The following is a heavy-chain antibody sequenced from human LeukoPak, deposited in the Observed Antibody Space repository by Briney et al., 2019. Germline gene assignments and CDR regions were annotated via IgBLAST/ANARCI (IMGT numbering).Heavy chain of an antibody. CDR1: GYTFTGYY. CDR3: ARVEDSSGWRDFDY. V-gene: IGHV1-2*02. D-gene: IGHD6-19*01. CDR2: INPNSGGT. J-gene: IGHJ4*02. Sequence: ASVKVSCKASGYTFTGYYMHRVRQAPGQGLEWMGWINPNSGGTNYAQKFQGRVTMTRDTSISTAYMELSRLRSDDTAVYYCARVEDSSGWRDFDYWGQGTLVTVSS.